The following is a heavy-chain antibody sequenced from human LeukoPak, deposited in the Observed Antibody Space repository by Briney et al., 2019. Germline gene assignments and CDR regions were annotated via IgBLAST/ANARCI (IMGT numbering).Heavy chain of an antibody. CDR2: ISYDGSNK. CDR3: ARGGVLRYFDWLFLDP. D-gene: IGHD3-9*01. J-gene: IGHJ5*02. CDR1: GFTFSSYA. Sequence: GGSLRLSCAASGFTFSSYAMHWVRQAPGKGLEWVAVISYDGSNKYYADSVKGRFTISRDNTKNTLYLQMNSLRAEDTAVYYCARGGVLRYFDWLFLDPWGQGTLVTVSS. V-gene: IGHV3-30*04.